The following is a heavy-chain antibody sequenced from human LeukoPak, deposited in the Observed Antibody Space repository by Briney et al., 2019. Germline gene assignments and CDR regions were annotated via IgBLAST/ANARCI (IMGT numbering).Heavy chain of an antibody. D-gene: IGHD3-10*01. Sequence: SETLSLTCTVSGGSISSSSYNWGWIRQPPGKGLEWIGSIYYDGSTYYNPSLKSRVTISVDTSKNQFSLRLSPVTAADTAVYYCARVHLQIWFGELSWFDPWGQGTLVTVSS. CDR3: ARVHLQIWFGELSWFDP. V-gene: IGHV4-39*01. CDR1: GGSISSSSYN. CDR2: IYYDGST. J-gene: IGHJ5*02.